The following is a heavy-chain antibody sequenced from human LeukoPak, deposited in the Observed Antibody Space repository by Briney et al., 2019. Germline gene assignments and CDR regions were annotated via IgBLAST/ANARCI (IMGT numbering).Heavy chain of an antibody. Sequence: PSETLSLTCTVSGGSISSYYWSWIRQPPGKGLEWIGYIYYSGSTNYNPSLKSRVTISVDTSKNQFSLKLSSVTAAYTAVYYCARDPYYYDSSGYSSSHAFDIWGQGTMVTVSS. CDR1: GGSISSYY. D-gene: IGHD3-22*01. CDR2: IYYSGST. V-gene: IGHV4-59*01. CDR3: ARDPYYYDSSGYSSSHAFDI. J-gene: IGHJ3*02.